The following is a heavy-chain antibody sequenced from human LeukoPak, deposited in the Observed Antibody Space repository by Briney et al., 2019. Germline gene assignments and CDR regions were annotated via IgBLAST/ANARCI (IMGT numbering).Heavy chain of an antibody. Sequence: ASVKVSCKASGYTFSTYGITWVRQAPGQGLEWMGWVSAYNGNINYAQNLQGRVMMTTDTSTSTAYMELRSLVSDDTAVYYCARAVAGTGVPFGFWGQGTLVTVSS. V-gene: IGHV1-18*01. D-gene: IGHD6-19*01. J-gene: IGHJ4*02. CDR2: VSAYNGNI. CDR1: GYTFSTYG. CDR3: ARAVAGTGVPFGF.